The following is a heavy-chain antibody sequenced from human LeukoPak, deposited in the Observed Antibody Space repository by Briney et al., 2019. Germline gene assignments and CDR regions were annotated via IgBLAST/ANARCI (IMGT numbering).Heavy chain of an antibody. J-gene: IGHJ3*02. D-gene: IGHD6-19*01. CDR1: GFTFSSYG. CDR2: ISGSGGST. V-gene: IGHV3-23*01. Sequence: GGTLRLSCAASGFTFSSYGMSWVRQAPGKGLEWVSAISGSGGSTYYADSVKGRFTISRDNAKNSLYLQMNSLRAEDTAVYYCAREGSGSPSDAFDIWGQGTMVTVSS. CDR3: AREGSGSPSDAFDI.